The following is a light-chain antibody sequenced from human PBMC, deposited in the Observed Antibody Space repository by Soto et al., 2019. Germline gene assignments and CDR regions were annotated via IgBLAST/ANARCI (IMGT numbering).Light chain of an antibody. V-gene: IGLV1-51*01. CDR3: GTWDSSRSAGVV. CDR1: SSNIGNTY. J-gene: IGLJ2*01. CDR2: DNN. Sequence: QSVLTQPPSVSAAPGQKVTISCSGSSSNIGNTYVSWYQQLPGTAPKLLIYDNNKRPSGIPDRFSGSKSGTSATLGITGLQTGDEADYDCGTWDSSRSAGVVFGGGTKLTVL.